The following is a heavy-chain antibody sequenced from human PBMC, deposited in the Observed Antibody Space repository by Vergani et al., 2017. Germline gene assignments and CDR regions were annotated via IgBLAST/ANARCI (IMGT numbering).Heavy chain of an antibody. CDR1: GYTFSSYG. Sequence: QVHLVQSGAEVKKPGASVKVSCKTSGYTFSSYGISWVRQAPGQGLEWMGWISAYNGKTDYAQKVQGRVTMTTDTSTSTAYMELRSLGSDDTAVYYCVGDKGDFNAFDIWGQGTMVTVSS. J-gene: IGHJ3*02. D-gene: IGHD3-16*01. CDR2: ISAYNGKT. V-gene: IGHV1-18*01. CDR3: VGDKGDFNAFDI.